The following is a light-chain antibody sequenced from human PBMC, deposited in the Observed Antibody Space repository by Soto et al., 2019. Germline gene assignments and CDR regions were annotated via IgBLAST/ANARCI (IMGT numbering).Light chain of an antibody. CDR2: EVS. Sequence: LTQPHSVSESPGKTVTISCTRSSGSIASNYVSWYQQYPGKAPKLIISEVSDRPSGISHRFSGSTSGNRASLTISGLQAEDEADYFCSSYTSSNTWIFGGGTRLTVL. CDR1: SSGSIASNY. V-gene: IGLV2-14*01. CDR3: SSYTSSNTWI. J-gene: IGLJ2*01.